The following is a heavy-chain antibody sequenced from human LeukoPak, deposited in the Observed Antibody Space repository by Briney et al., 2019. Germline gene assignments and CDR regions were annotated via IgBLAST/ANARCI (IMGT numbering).Heavy chain of an antibody. Sequence: GGSLRLSCAVSGPTFSGSWITWIRQAPGKGLEWVSSISRSGSTKYYADSVKGRFTISRDNAKNSLFLQMNSLRAEDTAVYYCARVLRYCSGGNCYSGGLGYMDVWGKGTTVTISS. V-gene: IGHV3-11*01. CDR3: ARVLRYCSGGNCYSGGLGYMDV. D-gene: IGHD2-15*01. CDR2: ISRSGSTK. J-gene: IGHJ6*03. CDR1: GPTFSGSW.